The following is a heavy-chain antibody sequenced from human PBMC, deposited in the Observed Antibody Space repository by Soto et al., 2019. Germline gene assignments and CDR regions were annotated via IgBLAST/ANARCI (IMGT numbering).Heavy chain of an antibody. V-gene: IGHV4-59*01. J-gene: IGHJ6*02. CDR3: ARVIYYGMDV. Sequence: SETLSLTCTVSGGSISSYCWSGIRQPPGKGLEWIGYIYYSGSTNYNPSLKSRVTISVDTSKNQFSLKLSSVTAADTAVYYCARVIYYGMDVWGQGTTVTVSS. CDR2: IYYSGST. CDR1: GGSISSYC.